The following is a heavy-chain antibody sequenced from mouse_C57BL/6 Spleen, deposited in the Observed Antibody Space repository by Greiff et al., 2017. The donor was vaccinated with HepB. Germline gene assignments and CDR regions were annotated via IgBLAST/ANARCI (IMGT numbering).Heavy chain of an antibody. D-gene: IGHD2-5*01. CDR3: ASTLYYSNSWFAY. Sequence: VQLQQSGPVLVKPGASVKMSCKASGYTFTDYYMNWVKQSHGKSLEWIGVINPYNGGTSYNQKFKGKATLTVDKSSSTAYMELNSLTSEDSAVYYCASTLYYSNSWFAYWGQGTLVTVSA. CDR1: GYTFTDYY. CDR2: INPYNGGT. J-gene: IGHJ3*01. V-gene: IGHV1-19*01.